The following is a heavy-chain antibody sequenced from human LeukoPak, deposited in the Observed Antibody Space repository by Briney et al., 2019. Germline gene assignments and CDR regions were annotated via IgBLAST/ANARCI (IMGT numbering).Heavy chain of an antibody. J-gene: IGHJ4*02. D-gene: IGHD4-17*01. V-gene: IGHV3-21*01. CDR2: ISGSGSNI. CDR3: ARDLYGDYAIDY. CDR1: GFTFSSYS. Sequence: PGGSLRLSCAASGFTFSSYSMNWVRQAPGKGLEWVSSISGSGSNIDYADSMKGRFTISRDNAKNSLYLQMNSLRAEDTAVYYCARDLYGDYAIDYWGQGTLVIVFS.